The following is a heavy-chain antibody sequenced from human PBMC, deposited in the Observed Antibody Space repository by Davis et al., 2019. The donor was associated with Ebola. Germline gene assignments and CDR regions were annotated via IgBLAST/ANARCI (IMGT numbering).Heavy chain of an antibody. D-gene: IGHD1-20*01. J-gene: IGHJ4*02. V-gene: IGHV3-20*04. CDR1: GFTFDDYA. Sequence: GESLKISCAASGFTFDDYAMTWVRQAPGKGLEWVSGINWNGGSTGYADSVKGRFTISRDNAKNTLYLQMNSLRAEDTAVYYCAKDHQITSWGQGTLVTVSS. CDR2: INWNGGST. CDR3: AKDHQITS.